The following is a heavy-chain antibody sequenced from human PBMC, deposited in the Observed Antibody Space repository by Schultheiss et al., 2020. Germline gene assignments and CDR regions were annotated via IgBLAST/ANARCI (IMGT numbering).Heavy chain of an antibody. V-gene: IGHV4-39*01. CDR3: ARLVLGYCSGGSCPRGGYFDY. CDR1: GGSISSSSYY. J-gene: IGHJ4*02. CDR2: IYYSGST. D-gene: IGHD2-15*01. Sequence: GSLRLSCTVSGGSISSSSYYWGWIRQPPGKGLEWIGSIYYSGSTYYNPSLKSRVTISVDTSKNQFSLKLSSVTAADTAVYYCARLVLGYCSGGSCPRGGYFDYWGQGTL.